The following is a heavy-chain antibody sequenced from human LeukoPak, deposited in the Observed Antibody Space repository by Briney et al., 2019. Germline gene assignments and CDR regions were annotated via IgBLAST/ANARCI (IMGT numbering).Heavy chain of an antibody. J-gene: IGHJ4*02. CDR2: ISYDGSNK. D-gene: IGHD5-24*01. Sequence: PGGSLRLSCAASGFTLSSYWMHWVRQAPGKGLEWVAVISYDGSNKYYADSVKGRFTISRDNSKNTLYLQMNSLRAEETAVYYCARERQLQYYFDYWGQGTLVTVSS. CDR1: GFTLSSYW. V-gene: IGHV3-30-3*01. CDR3: ARERQLQYYFDY.